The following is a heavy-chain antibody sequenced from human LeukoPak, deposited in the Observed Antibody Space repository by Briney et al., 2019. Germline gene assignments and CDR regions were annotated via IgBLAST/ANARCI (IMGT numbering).Heavy chain of an antibody. CDR2: ICSSVNT. CDR1: GGSINNYY. J-gene: IGHJ6*02. D-gene: IGHD6-6*01. V-gene: IGHV4-59*01. CDR3: AGSAARNYGMDV. Sequence: SETLSLTCTVSGGSINNYYWSWIRQPPGKGLEWIGNICSSVNTKYNPALKSRVTISADTSKQQFFLKLTFVTAADTAVYYCAGSAARNYGMDVWGQGTTVTVSS.